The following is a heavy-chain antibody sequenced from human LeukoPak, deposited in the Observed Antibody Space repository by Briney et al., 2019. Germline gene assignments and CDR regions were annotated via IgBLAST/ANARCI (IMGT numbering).Heavy chain of an antibody. V-gene: IGHV3-74*03. Sequence: GGSLRLSCAASGFTFSSNWMHWVRQAPGKGLVWVSRINSEGSSTEYADSVKGRFTISRDNAKNTLYLQMNSLRADDTSVYYCARSYYDFDSWGQGTLVTVSS. CDR2: INSEGSST. J-gene: IGHJ4*02. CDR3: ARSYYDFDS. CDR1: GFTFSSNW. D-gene: IGHD3-3*01.